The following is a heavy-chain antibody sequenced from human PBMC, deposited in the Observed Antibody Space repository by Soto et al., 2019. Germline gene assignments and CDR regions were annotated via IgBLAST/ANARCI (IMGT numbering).Heavy chain of an antibody. D-gene: IGHD5-12*01. CDR2: IYYSGST. CDR1: GGSISSSSYY. CDR3: ARHSVLLGGYGPNFDY. V-gene: IGHV4-39*01. J-gene: IGHJ4*02. Sequence: SETLSLTCTVSGGSISSSSYYWGWIRQPPGKGLEWIGSIYYSGSTNYNPSLKSRVTISVDTSKNQFSLKLSSVTAADTAVYYCARHSVLLGGYGPNFDYWGQGTLVTVSS.